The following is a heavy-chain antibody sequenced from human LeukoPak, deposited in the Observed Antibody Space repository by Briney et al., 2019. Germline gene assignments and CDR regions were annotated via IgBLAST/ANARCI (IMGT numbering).Heavy chain of an antibody. CDR2: IYPGDSET. D-gene: IGHD2-2*01. V-gene: IGHV5-51*01. J-gene: IGHJ2*01. Sequence: GESLKISCKGSGYIFTSYWIGWVRQMPGKGLEWMGIIYPGDSETRYSPSFQGQVTISADKSISTAYLQWSSLKASDTAMYYCARHWRYCSSTTCYPWYFDLWGRGTLVTVSS. CDR3: ARHWRYCSSTTCYPWYFDL. CDR1: GYIFTSYW.